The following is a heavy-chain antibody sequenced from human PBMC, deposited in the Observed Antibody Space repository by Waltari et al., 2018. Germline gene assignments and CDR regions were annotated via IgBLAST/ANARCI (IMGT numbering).Heavy chain of an antibody. CDR2: IIPIHGIA. V-gene: IGHV1-69*08. Sequence: QVQLVQSGAEVKKPGSSVKVSCKASGGTFSSYTISWVRQAPGQGLEWMGRIIPIHGIANYAQKFQGRVTITADKSTSTAYMELSSLRSEDTAVYYCARDQGSSNYYYGMDVWGQGTTVTVSS. D-gene: IGHD6-6*01. CDR3: ARDQGSSNYYYGMDV. J-gene: IGHJ6*02. CDR1: GGTFSSYT.